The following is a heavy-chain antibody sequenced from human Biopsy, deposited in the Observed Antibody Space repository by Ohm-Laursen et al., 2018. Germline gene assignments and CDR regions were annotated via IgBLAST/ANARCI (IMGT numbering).Heavy chain of an antibody. CDR1: GGPFSSYA. Sequence: SVKVSCKPSGGPFSSYAISWVRQAPGQGLEWLGRIVPILGTVSYAQRFQGRVALTADKSTGTAYMELNRLISDDTAVYYCATDADGYYTEFDFWGQGTLITVSS. V-gene: IGHV1-69*04. D-gene: IGHD5-24*01. CDR2: IVPILGTV. J-gene: IGHJ4*02. CDR3: ATDADGYYTEFDF.